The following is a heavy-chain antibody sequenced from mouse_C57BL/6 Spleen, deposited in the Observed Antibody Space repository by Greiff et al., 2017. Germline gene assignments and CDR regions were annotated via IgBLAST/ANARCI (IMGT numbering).Heavy chain of an antibody. CDR3: AFYYDYDERAMDY. CDR2: IHPNSGST. J-gene: IGHJ4*01. V-gene: IGHV1-64*01. CDR1: GYTFTSYW. D-gene: IGHD2-4*01. Sequence: QVQLQQPGAELVKPGASVTLSCTASGYTFTSYWMHWVKQRPGQGLEWIGMIHPNSGSTNYNEKFKSKSTLTVYKSSSTVDMQLSRLTSDDSAVYYCAFYYDYDERAMDYWGQGTSVTVSS.